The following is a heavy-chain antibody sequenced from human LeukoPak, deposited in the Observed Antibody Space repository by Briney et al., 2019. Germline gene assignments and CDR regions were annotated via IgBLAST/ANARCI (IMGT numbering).Heavy chain of an antibody. J-gene: IGHJ6*03. CDR1: GFTFSHYW. Sequence: GGSLRLSCAASGFTFSHYWMHWVRQAPGKGLVWVSRINSDGSSTSYADSVKGRFTISRDDAKNTLYLQMNSLRAEDTAVYYCARVSSGSYFGYYYYYMDVWGKGTTVTVSS. D-gene: IGHD1-26*01. CDR3: ARVSSGSYFGYYYYYMDV. V-gene: IGHV3-74*01. CDR2: INSDGSST.